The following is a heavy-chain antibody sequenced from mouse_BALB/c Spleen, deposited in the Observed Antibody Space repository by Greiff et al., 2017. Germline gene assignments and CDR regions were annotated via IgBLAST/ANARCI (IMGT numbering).Heavy chain of an antibody. CDR3: ALRLPFAY. CDR2: IDPANGNT. J-gene: IGHJ3*01. Sequence: VQLKQSGAELVKPGASVKLSCTASGFNIKDTYMHWVKQRPEQGLEWIGRIDPANGNTKYDPKFQGKATITADTSSNTAYLQLSSLTSEDTAVYYCALRLPFAYWGQGTLVTVSA. D-gene: IGHD1-2*01. CDR1: GFNIKDTY. V-gene: IGHV14-3*02.